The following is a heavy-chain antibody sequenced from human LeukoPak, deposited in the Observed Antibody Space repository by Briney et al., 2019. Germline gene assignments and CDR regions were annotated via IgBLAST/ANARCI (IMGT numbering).Heavy chain of an antibody. D-gene: IGHD5-18*01. CDR3: AAVDVDTAFP. CDR1: GFTFSSYS. Sequence: PGGSLRLSCAASGFTFSSYSMNWVRQAPGKGLEWVSSISSSSYIYYADSVKGRFTISRDNSKNTLYLQMNSLRAEDTAVYYCAAVDVDTAFPWGQGTLVTVSS. CDR2: ISSSSYI. J-gene: IGHJ5*02. V-gene: IGHV3-21*04.